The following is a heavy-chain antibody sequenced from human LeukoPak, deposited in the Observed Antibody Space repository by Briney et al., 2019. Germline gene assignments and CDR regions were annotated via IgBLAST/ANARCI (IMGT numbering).Heavy chain of an antibody. D-gene: IGHD6-6*01. CDR2: ISGSGGST. CDR3: AKYDSSFYQGARDVGFGY. J-gene: IGHJ4*02. Sequence: PGGSLRLSCAASGFTFSSYAMSWVRQAPGKGLEWVSAISGSGGSTYYADSVKGRFTISRDNSKNTLYLQMNSLRAEDTAVYYCAKYDSSFYQGARDVGFGYWGQGTLVTVSS. CDR1: GFTFSSYA. V-gene: IGHV3-23*01.